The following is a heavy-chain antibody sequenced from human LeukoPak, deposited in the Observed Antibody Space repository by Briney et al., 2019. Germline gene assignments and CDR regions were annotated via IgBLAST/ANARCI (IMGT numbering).Heavy chain of an antibody. CDR3: ARATMSPYYYYYGMDV. CDR1: GVSVSSGSYY. V-gene: IGHV4-61*01. J-gene: IGHJ6*02. D-gene: IGHD3-10*02. Sequence: SETLSLTCTVSGVSVSSGSYYWSWIRQPPGKGLEWIGYIYYSGSTNYNPSLKSRVTISVDTSKSQFSLRLSSVTAADTAVYYCARATMSPYYYYYGMDVWGQGTTVTVS. CDR2: IYYSGST.